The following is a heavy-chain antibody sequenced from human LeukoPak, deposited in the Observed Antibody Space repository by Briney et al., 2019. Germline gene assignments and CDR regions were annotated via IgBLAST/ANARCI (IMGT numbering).Heavy chain of an antibody. Sequence: ASVKVSCKVSGYTLTELSMHWVRQAPRKGLEWMGGFDPEDGETIYAQKFQGRVTMTEDASTDTAYMELSSLRSEDTAVYYCATDSRCSSTSCRNYYYYYYMDVWGKGTTVTVSS. CDR2: FDPEDGET. D-gene: IGHD2-2*01. V-gene: IGHV1-24*01. CDR3: ATDSRCSSTSCRNYYYYYYMDV. CDR1: GYTLTELS. J-gene: IGHJ6*03.